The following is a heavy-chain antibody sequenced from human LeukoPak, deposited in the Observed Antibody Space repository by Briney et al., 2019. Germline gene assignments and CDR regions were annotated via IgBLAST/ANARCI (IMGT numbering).Heavy chain of an antibody. Sequence: GGSLRLSCAASGFTFSNYWMHWVRQGPGKGLVWVSRLNSDGRTTTYADSVKGRFTISRDNAKNTLYLQMNSLRAEDTAVYYCARGSDETVTIYGWFDPWGQGTLVTVSS. J-gene: IGHJ5*02. CDR3: ARGSDETVTIYGWFDP. CDR2: LNSDGRTT. V-gene: IGHV3-74*01. D-gene: IGHD4-17*01. CDR1: GFTFSNYW.